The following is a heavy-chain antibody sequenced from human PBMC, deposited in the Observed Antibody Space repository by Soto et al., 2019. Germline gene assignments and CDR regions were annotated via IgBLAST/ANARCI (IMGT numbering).Heavy chain of an antibody. V-gene: IGHV3-66*01. CDR3: ARDRGYR. CDR1: GFSVSNNY. D-gene: IGHD5-12*01. Sequence: QLVESGGGLVQPGGSLRLSCAASGFSVSNNYMKWVRQAPGKGLEWGSLISSGGSTYSADSVNDRFTLSRDNSKNTLFLQMNSLRVESTAVYYCARDRGYRWGQGTMVTVSS. J-gene: IGHJ3*01. CDR2: ISSGGST.